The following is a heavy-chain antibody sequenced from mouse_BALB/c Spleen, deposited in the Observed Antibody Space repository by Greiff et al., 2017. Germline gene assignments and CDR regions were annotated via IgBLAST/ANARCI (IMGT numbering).Heavy chain of an antibody. V-gene: IGHV5-6-5*01. J-gene: IGHJ4*01. CDR2: ISSGGST. D-gene: IGHD2-1*01. CDR1: GFTFSSYA. CDR3: ARGWGNNAMDY. Sequence: DVKLVESGGGLVKPGGSLKLSCAASGFTFSSYAMSWVRQTPEKRLEWVASISSGGSTYYPDSVKGRFTISRDNARNILYLQMSSLRSEDTAMYYCARGWGNNAMDYWGQGTSVTVSS.